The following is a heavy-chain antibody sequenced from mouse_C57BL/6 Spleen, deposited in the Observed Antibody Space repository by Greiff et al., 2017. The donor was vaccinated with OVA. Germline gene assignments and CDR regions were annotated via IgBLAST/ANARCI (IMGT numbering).Heavy chain of an antibody. CDR3: AGGDSSHGDFDV. CDR2: IYPGDGDT. Sequence: QVQLQQSGAELVKPGASVKISCKASGYAFSSYWMNWVKQRPGKGLEWIGQIYPGDGDTNYNGKFKGKATLTADKSSSTAYMQLSSLTSEDSADYVCAGGDSSHGDFDVWGKGTTVTVSA. V-gene: IGHV1-80*01. J-gene: IGHJ1*03. D-gene: IGHD1-1*01. CDR1: GYAFSSYW.